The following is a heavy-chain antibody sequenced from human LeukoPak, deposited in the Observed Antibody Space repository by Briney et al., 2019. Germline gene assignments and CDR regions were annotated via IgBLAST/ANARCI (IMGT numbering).Heavy chain of an antibody. CDR1: GGSISSSSYY. CDR3: ARSILLWFGELPHPESPLY. J-gene: IGHJ4*02. V-gene: IGHV4-39*07. Sequence: SETLSLTCTVSGGSISSSSYYWGWIRQPPGKGLEWIGSIYYSGSTYYNPSLKSRVTISVDTSKNQFSLKLSSVTAADTAVYYCARSILLWFGELPHPESPLYWGQGTLVTVSS. D-gene: IGHD3-10*01. CDR2: IYYSGST.